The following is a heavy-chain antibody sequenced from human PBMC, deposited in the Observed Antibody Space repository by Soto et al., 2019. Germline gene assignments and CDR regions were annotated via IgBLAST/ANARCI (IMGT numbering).Heavy chain of an antibody. CDR1: GFTFSSYA. J-gene: IGHJ6*02. CDR2: ISGSGGST. CDR3: AKRLAGEKSNFYYYYGMDV. Sequence: GGSLRLSCAASGFTFSSYAMSWVRQAPGKGLEWVSAISGSGGSTYYPDSVKGRFTISRDNSKNTLYLQMNSLRAEDTAVYYCAKRLAGEKSNFYYYYGMDVWGQGTTVTVSS. V-gene: IGHV3-23*01. D-gene: IGHD3-16*01.